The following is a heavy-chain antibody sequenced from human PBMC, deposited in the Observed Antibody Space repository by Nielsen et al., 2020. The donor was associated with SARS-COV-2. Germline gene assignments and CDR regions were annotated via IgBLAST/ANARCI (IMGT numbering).Heavy chain of an antibody. CDR1: GFTFSCYW. D-gene: IGHD3-9*01. Sequence: GESLKISCAASGFTFSCYWMYWVRQVPGKGLVWVSRVNCDGSSSSYADSVKGRFTMSRDNAKNSLYLQMNSLRDEDTALYYCARGSELLTNYYGLDYWGQGTLVTVSS. J-gene: IGHJ4*02. CDR3: ARGSELLTNYYGLDY. V-gene: IGHV3-74*01. CDR2: VNCDGSSS.